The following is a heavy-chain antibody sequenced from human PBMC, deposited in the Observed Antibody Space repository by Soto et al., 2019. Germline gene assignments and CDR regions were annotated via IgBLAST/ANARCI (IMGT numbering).Heavy chain of an antibody. V-gene: IGHV3-23*01. CDR1: GFTFSTYA. J-gene: IGHJ5*02. CDR3: AKDRLTGTTGWFGP. CDR2: ISGTDGST. D-gene: IGHD1-7*01. Sequence: EVQLLESGGGLVQPGGSLRLSCAASGFTFSTYAMSWVRQAPGKGLEWVSCISGTDGSTYYADSVKGRFTISRAKSKNTLYLQMNSLRAEDTAIYFCAKDRLTGTTGWFGPWGQGTLVTVSS.